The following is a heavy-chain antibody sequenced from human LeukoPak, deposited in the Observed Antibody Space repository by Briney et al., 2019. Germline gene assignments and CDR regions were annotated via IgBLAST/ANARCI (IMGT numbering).Heavy chain of an antibody. J-gene: IGHJ4*02. D-gene: IGHD3-10*01. CDR1: GFTFSSYA. Sequence: TGGSLRLSCAASGFTFSSYAMSWVRQAPGKGLEWVSAISGSGGSTYYADSVKGRFTISRDNSKNTLYLQMNSLRAEDTAVYYCAKAAVPNVVRGVITTYYFDYWGQGTLVTVSS. CDR3: AKAAVPNVVRGVITTYYFDY. V-gene: IGHV3-23*01. CDR2: ISGSGGST.